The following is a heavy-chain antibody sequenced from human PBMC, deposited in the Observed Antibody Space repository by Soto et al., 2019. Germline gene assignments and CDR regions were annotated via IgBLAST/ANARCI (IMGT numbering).Heavy chain of an antibody. CDR2: IYYSGST. J-gene: IGHJ4*02. V-gene: IGHV4-31*03. CDR1: GGSISSGGYY. CDR3: AREPYDLLTGYYGGDGYFDY. D-gene: IGHD3-9*01. Sequence: SETLSLTCTVSGGSISSGGYYWSWIRQHPGKGLEWIGYIYYSGSTYYNPSLKSRVTISVDTSKNQFSLKLSSVTAADTAVYYCAREPYDLLTGYYGGDGYFDYWGQGTMVTVSS.